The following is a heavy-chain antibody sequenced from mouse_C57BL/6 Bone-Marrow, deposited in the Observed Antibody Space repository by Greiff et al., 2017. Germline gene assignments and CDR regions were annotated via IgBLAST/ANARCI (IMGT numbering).Heavy chain of an antibody. J-gene: IGHJ2*01. Sequence: QVQLQQSGTELVKPGASVKLSCKASGYTFTSYWMHWVKQRPGQGLEWIGNINPSNGGTNYNEKFKSKATLTVDKSSSTAYMQLSSLTSEDSAVYYCARKGFWSKDFDYWGQGTTLTVSS. CDR1: GYTFTSYW. V-gene: IGHV1-53*01. CDR3: ARKGFWSKDFDY. D-gene: IGHD3-3*01. CDR2: INPSNGGT.